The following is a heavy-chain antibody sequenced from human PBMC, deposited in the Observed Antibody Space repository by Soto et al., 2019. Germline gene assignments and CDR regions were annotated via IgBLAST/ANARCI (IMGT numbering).Heavy chain of an antibody. J-gene: IGHJ4*02. CDR2: IYYRGST. CDR1: GGSISSSSYY. D-gene: IGHD5-18*01. V-gene: IGHV4-39*01. CDR3: ARRIQLWLLFDY. Sequence: QMQLQESGPGLVKPSETLSLTCTVSGGSISSSSYYWGWIRQPPGKGLGWIGSIYYRGSTYYNPSLKGRVTISVYTPKYQFALKLSSVSAADTAVYYCARRIQLWLLFDYWGQGTLVTVSS.